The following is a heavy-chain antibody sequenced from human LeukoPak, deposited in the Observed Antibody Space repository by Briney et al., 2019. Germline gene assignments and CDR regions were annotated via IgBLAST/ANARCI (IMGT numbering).Heavy chain of an antibody. CDR3: AKDSAHGLRWFEAYYYYYGMDV. V-gene: IGHV3-23*01. Sequence: PGGSLRLSCAASGFTFSSYAMSWVRQAPGKGLEWVSAISGSGGSTYYADSVKGRFTISRDNSKNTLYLQMNSLRAEDTAVYYCAKDSAHGLRWFEAYYYYYGMDVWGQGTLVTVSS. D-gene: IGHD4-17*01. CDR2: ISGSGGST. J-gene: IGHJ6*02. CDR1: GFTFSSYA.